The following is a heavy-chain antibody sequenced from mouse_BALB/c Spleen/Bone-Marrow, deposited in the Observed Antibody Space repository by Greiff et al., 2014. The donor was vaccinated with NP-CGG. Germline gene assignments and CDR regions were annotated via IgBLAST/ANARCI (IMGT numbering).Heavy chain of an antibody. V-gene: IGHV14-3*02. CDR3: ASYYYGSSLFAY. Sequence: VQLKESGAELVKPGASVKLSCTASSFNIKDTYMHWVKQRPEQGLEWIGRIDPANGNTKYDPKFQGKATITADTSSNTAYLQLSSLTSEDTAVYYCASYYYGSSLFAYWGQGTLVTVSA. D-gene: IGHD1-1*01. CDR1: SFNIKDTY. CDR2: IDPANGNT. J-gene: IGHJ3*01.